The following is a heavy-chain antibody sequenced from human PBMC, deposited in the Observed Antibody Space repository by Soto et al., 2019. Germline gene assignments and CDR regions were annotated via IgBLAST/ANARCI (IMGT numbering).Heavy chain of an antibody. V-gene: IGHV3-30*18. Sequence: QVQLVESGGGVVQPGRSLRLSCAASGFTFSSYGMHWVRQAPGKGLEWVAVISYDGSNKYYADSVKGRFTISRDNSKNTLYLQMNSLRAEDTAVYYCAKDEVWFGELFHYYFDYWGQGTLVTVSS. CDR3: AKDEVWFGELFHYYFDY. J-gene: IGHJ4*02. CDR2: ISYDGSNK. CDR1: GFTFSSYG. D-gene: IGHD3-10*01.